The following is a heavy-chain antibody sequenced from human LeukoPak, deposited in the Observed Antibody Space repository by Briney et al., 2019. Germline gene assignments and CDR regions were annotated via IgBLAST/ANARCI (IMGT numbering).Heavy chain of an antibody. J-gene: IGHJ4*02. CDR3: ARGGTLRTFDY. Sequence: SETLSLTCTVSGGSISSSNLYWGWIRQPPGKGLEWIGSIYYSGSTYYNPSLKSRVTISVDTSKNQFSLKMSSVTAADTAVYYCARGGTLRTFDYWGQGTLVTVSS. D-gene: IGHD3-16*01. CDR1: GGSISSSNLY. V-gene: IGHV4-39*07. CDR2: IYYSGST.